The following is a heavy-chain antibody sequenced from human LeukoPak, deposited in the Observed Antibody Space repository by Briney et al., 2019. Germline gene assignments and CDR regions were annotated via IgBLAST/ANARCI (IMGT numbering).Heavy chain of an antibody. V-gene: IGHV3-23*01. D-gene: IGHD3-22*01. CDR1: GFTFSSYA. J-gene: IGHJ4*02. CDR2: ISGSGGST. Sequence: GGSLRLSCAASGFTFSSYAMSWVRQAPGKGLEWVSAISGSGGSTYYADSVKGRFTTSRDNSKNTLYLQMNSLRAEDTAVYYCANAYYYYDSSGYLPNDYWGQGTLVTVSS. CDR3: ANAYYYYDSSGYLPNDY.